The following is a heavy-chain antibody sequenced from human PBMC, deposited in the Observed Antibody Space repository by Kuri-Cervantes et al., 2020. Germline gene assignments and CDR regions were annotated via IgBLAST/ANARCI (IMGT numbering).Heavy chain of an antibody. CDR3: ARMGFLEYSYGQPFDY. V-gene: IGHV1-3*01. CDR2: INAGNGNT. Sequence: ASVKVSCKASGYTFTSYAMHWVRQAPGQRLESMGWINAGNGNTKYSQKFQGRVTITRDTSTSTVYMELSSLRSEDTAVYYCARMGFLEYSYGQPFDYWGQGTLVTVSS. D-gene: IGHD5-18*01. CDR1: GYTFTSYA. J-gene: IGHJ4*02.